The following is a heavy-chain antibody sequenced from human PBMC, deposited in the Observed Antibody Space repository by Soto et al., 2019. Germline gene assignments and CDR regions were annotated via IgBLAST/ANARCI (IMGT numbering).Heavy chain of an antibody. CDR2: IYYSGST. CDR3: ARRTVNIRTFYSGLRTHCFDY. D-gene: IGHD6-19*01. Sequence: SETLSITCAVSGDYMSSSDYYWGWIRQPPGKGLEWIGSIYYSGSTYYNPSLQSRVAISVDTSKNQFSLKLKSVTAADTAIYYCARRTVNIRTFYSGLRTHCFDYWGQGAPVTVSS. CDR1: GDYMSSSDYY. J-gene: IGHJ4*02. V-gene: IGHV4-39*01.